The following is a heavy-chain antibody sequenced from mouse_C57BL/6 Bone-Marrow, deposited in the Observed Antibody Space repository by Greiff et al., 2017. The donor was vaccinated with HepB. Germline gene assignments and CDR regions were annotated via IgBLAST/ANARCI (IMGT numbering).Heavy chain of an antibody. J-gene: IGHJ4*01. CDR1: GYSFTGYF. D-gene: IGHD2-3*01. Sequence: VQLKESGPELVKPGDSVKISCKASGYSFTGYFMNWVMQSHGKSLEWIGRINPYNGDTFYNQKFKGKATLTVDKSSSTAHMELRSLTSEDSAVYYCAPDGYYDYYAMDYWGQGTSVTVSS. CDR2: INPYNGDT. CDR3: APDGYYDYYAMDY. V-gene: IGHV1-20*01.